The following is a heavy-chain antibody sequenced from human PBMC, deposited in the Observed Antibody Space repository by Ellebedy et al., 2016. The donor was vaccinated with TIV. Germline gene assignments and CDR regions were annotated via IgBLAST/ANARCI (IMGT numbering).Heavy chain of an antibody. CDR1: GGTFSSYA. D-gene: IGHD3-10*01. V-gene: IGHV1-69*13. CDR3: AGDNYYGSGRDFDY. Sequence: ASVKVSCKASGGTFSSYAISWVRQAPGQGLEWMGGIIPIFGTANYAQKFQGRVTITADESTSTAYMELSRLRSDDTAVYYCAGDNYYGSGRDFDYWGQGSLVTVSS. J-gene: IGHJ4*02. CDR2: IIPIFGTA.